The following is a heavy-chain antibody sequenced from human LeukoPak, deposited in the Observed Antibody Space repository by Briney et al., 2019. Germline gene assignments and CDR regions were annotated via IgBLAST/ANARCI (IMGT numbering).Heavy chain of an antibody. Sequence: SETLSLTCTVSGGSISGYYWSWIRQPPGKGLKWIGYIYYRGSTNYNPSLKSRVTISIDTAKNQFSLKLSSVTAADTAVYYCARDTAGYFDYWGQGTLVTVSS. CDR1: GGSISGYY. V-gene: IGHV4-59*01. CDR3: ARDTAGYFDY. CDR2: IYYRGST. J-gene: IGHJ4*02.